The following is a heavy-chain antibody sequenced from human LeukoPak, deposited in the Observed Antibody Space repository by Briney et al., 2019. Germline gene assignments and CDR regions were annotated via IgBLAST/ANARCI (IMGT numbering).Heavy chain of an antibody. D-gene: IGHD2-15*01. J-gene: IGHJ6*03. CDR2: IYYSGST. Sequence: SETLSLTCTVSGGSISSYYWSWIRQPPGKGLEWIGYIYYSGSTSYNPSLKSRVTISIDTSKNQFSLKLSSVTAADTAVYYCARGYCSGGSCYSYYYYNYMDVWGKGTTVTVSS. V-gene: IGHV4-59*12. CDR3: ARGYCSGGSCYSYYYYNYMDV. CDR1: GGSISSYY.